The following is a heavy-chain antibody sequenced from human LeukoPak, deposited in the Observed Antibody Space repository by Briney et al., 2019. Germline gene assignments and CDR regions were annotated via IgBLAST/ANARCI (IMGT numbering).Heavy chain of an antibody. D-gene: IGHD1-26*01. Sequence: PGGSLRLSCAASGFTFSNYAMSWVRQAPGKGLEWVSAINDSGGSTYYADSVKGRFTISRDNSRNTLYLQMNSLRAEDTALYYCAKDGDTVSGTYYFDMDVCGKGTTVTISS. CDR1: GFTFSNYA. CDR3: AKDGDTVSGTYYFDMDV. V-gene: IGHV3-23*01. J-gene: IGHJ6*03. CDR2: INDSGGST.